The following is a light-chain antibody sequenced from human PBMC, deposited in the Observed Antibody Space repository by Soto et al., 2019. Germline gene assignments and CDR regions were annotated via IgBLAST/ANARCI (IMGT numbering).Light chain of an antibody. CDR1: QSVSSRY. CDR3: QQYNNSPEYT. CDR2: GAS. J-gene: IGKJ2*01. V-gene: IGKV3-20*01. Sequence: EIVLTQSPGTLSLSPGERATLSCRASQSVSSRYLAWYQQKPGQAPRILIYGASNRATGIPDRFSGSGSGTDFTLTISRLEPEDFAVYFCQQYNNSPEYTFGQGTKLEIK.